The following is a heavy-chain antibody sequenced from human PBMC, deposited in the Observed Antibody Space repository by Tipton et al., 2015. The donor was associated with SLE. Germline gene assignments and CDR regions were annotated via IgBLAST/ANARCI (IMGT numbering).Heavy chain of an antibody. CDR1: GFTFSSYA. V-gene: IGHV3-23*01. CDR2: ISGSGGST. Sequence: SLRLSCAASGFTFSSYAMSWVRQAPGKGLEWVSAISGSGGSTYYADSVKGRFTISRDNSKNTLYLQMNSLRAEDTAVYYCAKGYSSIHAFDIWGQGTMVTVSS. D-gene: IGHD6-13*01. J-gene: IGHJ3*02. CDR3: AKGYSSIHAFDI.